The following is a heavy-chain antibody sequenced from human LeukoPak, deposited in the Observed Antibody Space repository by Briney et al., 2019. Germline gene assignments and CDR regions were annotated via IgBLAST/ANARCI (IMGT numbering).Heavy chain of an antibody. CDR2: IYTSGST. J-gene: IGHJ3*02. Sequence: SETLSLTCTVSGGSISSYYWSWIRQPAGKGLEWIGRIYTSGSTNYNPSLKSRVTMSVDTSKNQFSLKLSSVTAADTAVYYCARGVSEEDLVDAFDIWGQGTMVTVSS. V-gene: IGHV4-4*07. D-gene: IGHD5-12*01. CDR1: GGSISSYY. CDR3: ARGVSEEDLVDAFDI.